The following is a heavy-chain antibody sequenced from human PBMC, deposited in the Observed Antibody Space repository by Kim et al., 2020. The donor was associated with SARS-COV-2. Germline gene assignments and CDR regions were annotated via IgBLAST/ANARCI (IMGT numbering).Heavy chain of an antibody. J-gene: IGHJ2*01. D-gene: IGHD3-16*02. CDR3: ARVGGVITHWYFDL. V-gene: IGHV3-30*04. CDR1: GFTFSSYA. CDR2: ISYDGSNK. Sequence: GGSLRLSCAASGFTFSSYAMHWVRQAPGKGLEWVAVISYDGSNKYYVDSVKGRFTISRDNSKNTLYLQMNSLRAEDTAVYYCARVGGVITHWYFDLWGRGTLVTVSS.